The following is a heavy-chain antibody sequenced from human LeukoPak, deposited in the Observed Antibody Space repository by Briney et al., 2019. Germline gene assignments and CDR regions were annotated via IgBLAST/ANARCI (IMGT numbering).Heavy chain of an antibody. Sequence: ASVKVSCKASGYTFTSYYMHWVRQAPGEGLEWMGIINPSRGSTIYGQKFEGRVTMTRDMSKSTVYMELSSLRSEDTAVYYCARVAAEVVGVPGAIGFGWLRRDYYYMDVWGKGTTVTVSS. CDR2: INPSRGST. CDR3: ARVAAEVVGVPGAIGFGWLRRDYYYMDV. J-gene: IGHJ6*03. V-gene: IGHV1-46*01. D-gene: IGHD2-2*02. CDR1: GYTFTSYY.